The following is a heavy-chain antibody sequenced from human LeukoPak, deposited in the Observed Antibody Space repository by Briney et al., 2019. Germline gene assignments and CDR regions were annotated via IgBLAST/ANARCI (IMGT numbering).Heavy chain of an antibody. J-gene: IGHJ4*02. CDR1: GFTFSSYS. V-gene: IGHV3-21*01. CDR2: ISSSSSYI. CDR3: ARDEGYDILTGSFDY. Sequence: GGSLILSCAASGFTFSSYSMNWVRQAPGKGLEWVSSISSSSSYIYYADSVKGRFTISRDNAKNSLYLQMNSLRAEDTAVYYCARDEGYDILTGSFDYWGQGTLVTVSS. D-gene: IGHD3-9*01.